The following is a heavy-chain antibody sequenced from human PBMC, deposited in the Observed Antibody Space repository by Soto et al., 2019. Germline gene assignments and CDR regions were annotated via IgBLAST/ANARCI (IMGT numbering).Heavy chain of an antibody. CDR2: ISSSSSTI. V-gene: IGHV3-48*02. D-gene: IGHD3-22*01. CDR3: ARVSGYDSSGYYYYTGAFDI. J-gene: IGHJ3*02. CDR1: GFTFSDYS. Sequence: GGSLRLSCSASGFTFSDYSMNWVRQAPGKGLEWVSYISSSSSTIYYADSVKGRFTISRDNAKNSLYLQMNSLRDEDTAVYYCARVSGYDSSGYYYYTGAFDIWGQGTMVTVSS.